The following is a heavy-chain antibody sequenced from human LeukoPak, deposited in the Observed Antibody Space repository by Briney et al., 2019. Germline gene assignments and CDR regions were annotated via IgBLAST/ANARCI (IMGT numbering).Heavy chain of an antibody. CDR2: INPSGGST. CDR3: ARLIAAAGAAFDY. CDR1: GYTFTGYY. V-gene: IGHV1-46*01. J-gene: IGHJ4*02. D-gene: IGHD6-13*01. Sequence: GASVKVSCKASGYTFTGYYMHWVRQAPGQGLEWMGIINPSGGSTSYAQKLQGRVTMTRDMSTSTVYMELSSLRSEDAAVYYCARLIAAAGAAFDYWGQGTLVTVSS.